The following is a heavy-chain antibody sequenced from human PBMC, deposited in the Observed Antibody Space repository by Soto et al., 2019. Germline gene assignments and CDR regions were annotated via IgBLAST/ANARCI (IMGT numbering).Heavy chain of an antibody. D-gene: IGHD1-26*01. Sequence: GGSLRLSCAASGFTFNNYGMHWARQAPGKGLEWVALIWHDGSNKGYADSVKGRFTISRDNSKNTLNLQMNSLRVEDTAVYYCTRAAIKGELLDYGGQGTQVTVSS. CDR2: IWHDGSNK. CDR3: TRAAIKGELLDY. J-gene: IGHJ4*02. CDR1: GFTFNNYG. V-gene: IGHV3-33*01.